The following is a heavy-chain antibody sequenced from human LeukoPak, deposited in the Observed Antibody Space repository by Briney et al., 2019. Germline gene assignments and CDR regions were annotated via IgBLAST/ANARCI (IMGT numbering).Heavy chain of an antibody. CDR3: ARGYDFWSGYFDY. V-gene: IGHV1-69*05. CDR1: GGTFSGYA. J-gene: IGHJ4*02. Sequence: SVKVSCKASGGTFSGYAVSWVRQAPGQGLEWMGGIIPIFGTANYAQKFQGRVTITTDESTSTAYMELSSLRSEDTAVYYCARGYDFWSGYFDYWGQGTLVTVSS. CDR2: IIPIFGTA. D-gene: IGHD3-3*01.